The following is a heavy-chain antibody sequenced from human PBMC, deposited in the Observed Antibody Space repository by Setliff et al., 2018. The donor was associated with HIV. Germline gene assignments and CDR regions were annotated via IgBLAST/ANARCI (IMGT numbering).Heavy chain of an antibody. CDR1: GGTFSSYT. V-gene: IGHV1-69*02. CDR3: ARSPGDYLFDY. Sequence: SVKVSCKASGGTFSSYTINWVRQAPGQGLEWMGRSIPIRGIGNDEQAQKFKGRVTFNADKSTSTVYMELSSLRSEDTAGYYCARSPGDYLFDYWGQGTLVTVSS. CDR2: SIPIRGIG. D-gene: IGHD4-17*01. J-gene: IGHJ4*02.